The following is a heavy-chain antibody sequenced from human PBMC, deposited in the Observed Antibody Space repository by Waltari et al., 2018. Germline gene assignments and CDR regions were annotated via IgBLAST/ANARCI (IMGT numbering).Heavy chain of an antibody. V-gene: IGHV3-48*01. J-gene: IGHJ4*02. CDR2: ITSSSDTI. D-gene: IGHD3-3*01. CDR3: ARIPHGNYDFWSGYYTDYYFDY. CDR1: GFAFNNYC. Sequence: EVQLVESGGGLVQPGGSLRLSCAASGFAFNNYCMNWVRQSPGKGLEWVSYITSSSDTIYYAESVKGRFTISRDNAKNSLYLQMNSLRAEDTAVYYCARIPHGNYDFWSGYYTDYYFDYWGQGTLVTVSS.